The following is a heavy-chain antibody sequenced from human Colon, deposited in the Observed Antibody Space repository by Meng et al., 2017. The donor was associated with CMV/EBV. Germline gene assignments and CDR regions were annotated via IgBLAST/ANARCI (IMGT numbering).Heavy chain of an antibody. D-gene: IGHD6-6*01. J-gene: IGHJ4*02. CDR3: ARDSSSSSSFDY. CDR1: GFTFSSYS. Sequence: GSLRLSCAASGFTFSSYSMNWVRQAPGKGLEWVSSISSSSSYIYYADSVKGRFTISRDNAKNSLYLQMNSLRAEDTAVYYCARDSSSSSSFDYWGQGTLVTVSS. CDR2: ISSSSSYI. V-gene: IGHV3-21*01.